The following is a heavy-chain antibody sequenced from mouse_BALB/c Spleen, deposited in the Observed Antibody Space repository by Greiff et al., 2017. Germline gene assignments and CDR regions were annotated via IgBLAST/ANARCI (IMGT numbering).Heavy chain of an antibody. CDR3: ARQYDYDYAMDY. CDR1: GFTFSSYG. V-gene: IGHV5-6*03. Sequence: EVKLMESGGGLVKPGGSLKLSCAASGFTFSSYGMSWVRQTPDKRLEWVATISSGGSYTYYPDSVKGRFTISRDNAKNTLYLQMSSLKSEDTAMYYCARQYDYDYAMDYWGQGTSVTVSS. J-gene: IGHJ4*01. D-gene: IGHD2-4*01. CDR2: ISSGGSYT.